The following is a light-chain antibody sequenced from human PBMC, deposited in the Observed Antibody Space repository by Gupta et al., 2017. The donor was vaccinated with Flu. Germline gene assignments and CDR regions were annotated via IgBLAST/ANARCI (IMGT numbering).Light chain of an antibody. CDR2: EVS. Sequence: QSALTQPPSVSGSPGQSVTISCTGTSSDVGTYNRVSWYQQPPGTAPKLMIYEVSNRPAGVPDRFSGSKSGNTASLTISGLKGEDEADYYCSSYTSSYTYVFGTGTKVTVL. J-gene: IGLJ1*01. CDR1: SSDVGTYNR. CDR3: SSYTSSYTYV. V-gene: IGLV2-18*02.